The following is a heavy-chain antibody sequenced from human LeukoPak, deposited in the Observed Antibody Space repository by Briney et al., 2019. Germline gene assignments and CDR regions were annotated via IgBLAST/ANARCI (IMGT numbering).Heavy chain of an antibody. CDR1: GGSINNYF. Sequence: PSETLSLTCNVSGGSINNYFWSWIRQPPGKGLEWIGYIYTSGFTRYNPSLKSRVSISVDTSKSQISLNLTSVTAADTAMYYCARHFPLGAAAQYYFYMDVWGKGTTVTVSS. D-gene: IGHD6-13*01. J-gene: IGHJ6*03. V-gene: IGHV4-4*09. CDR3: ARHFPLGAAAQYYFYMDV. CDR2: IYTSGFT.